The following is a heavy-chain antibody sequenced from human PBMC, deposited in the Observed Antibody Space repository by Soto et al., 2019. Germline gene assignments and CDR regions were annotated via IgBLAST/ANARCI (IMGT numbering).Heavy chain of an antibody. CDR3: ARVGDNCSGGSCYSD. CDR1: GYTFTGYY. D-gene: IGHD2-15*01. J-gene: IGHJ4*02. CDR2: INPNSGGT. Sequence: QVQLVQSGAEVKKPGASVKVSCKASGYTFTGYYMHWVRQAPGQGLEWMGWINPNSGGTNYAQKFQGWVTMTRDTSISTAYMELSRPRSDDTAVYYCARVGDNCSGGSCYSDWGQGTLVTVSS. V-gene: IGHV1-2*04.